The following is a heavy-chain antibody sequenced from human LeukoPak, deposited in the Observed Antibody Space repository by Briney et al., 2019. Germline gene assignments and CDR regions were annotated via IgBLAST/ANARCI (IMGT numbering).Heavy chain of an antibody. CDR2: INQDGSAQ. CDR1: GFTFSSYW. J-gene: IGHJ4*02. V-gene: IGHV3-7*01. D-gene: IGHD4-23*01. Sequence: GGSLRLSCAASGFTFSSYWMNWVRQAPGKGLEWVANINQDGSAQYYVDSVKGRFTFSRDNAMNSLFLQMNSLRAEDTAVYYCARDVHGGAFDYWGQGTLVTVSS. CDR3: ARDVHGGAFDY.